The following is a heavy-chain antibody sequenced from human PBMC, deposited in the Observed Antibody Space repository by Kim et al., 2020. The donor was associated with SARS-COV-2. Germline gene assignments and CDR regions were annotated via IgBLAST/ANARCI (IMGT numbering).Heavy chain of an antibody. CDR1: GGSISSSSYY. J-gene: IGHJ4*02. Sequence: SETLSLTCTVSGGSISSSSYYWGWIRQPPGKGLEWIGSIYYSGSTYYNPSLKSRVTISVDTSKNQFSLKLSSVTAADTAVYYCARQSVGGYCSGGSCYGVFDYWGQGTLVTVSS. D-gene: IGHD2-15*01. CDR2: IYYSGST. CDR3: ARQSVGGYCSGGSCYGVFDY. V-gene: IGHV4-39*01.